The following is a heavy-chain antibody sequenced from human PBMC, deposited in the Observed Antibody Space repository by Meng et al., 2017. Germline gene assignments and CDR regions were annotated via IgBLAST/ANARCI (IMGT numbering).Heavy chain of an antibody. J-gene: IGHJ4*02. V-gene: IGHV3-66*02. Sequence: GESLKISCAASGFTFSNAWMSWVRQAPGKGLEWVSVIYSGGSTYYADSVKGRFTISRDNSKNTLYLQMNSLRAEDTAVYYCARRDYGDYAASGYWGQGTLVTVSS. D-gene: IGHD4-17*01. CDR2: IYSGGST. CDR1: GFTFSNAW. CDR3: ARRDYGDYAASGY.